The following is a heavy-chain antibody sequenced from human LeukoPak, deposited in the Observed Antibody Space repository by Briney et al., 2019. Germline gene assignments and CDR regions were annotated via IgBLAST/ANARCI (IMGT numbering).Heavy chain of an antibody. CDR3: ASVAVI. CDR2: IKADGSDK. Sequence: GGSLRLSCAASGFTLSSSWMNWFRQAPGKGLEWVANIKADGSDKNYVDSVKGRFTISRDNAKNSLYLQMNSLRAEDTAVYYCASVAVIWGQGTLVTVSS. J-gene: IGHJ4*02. V-gene: IGHV3-7*01. CDR1: GFTLSSSW. D-gene: IGHD6-19*01.